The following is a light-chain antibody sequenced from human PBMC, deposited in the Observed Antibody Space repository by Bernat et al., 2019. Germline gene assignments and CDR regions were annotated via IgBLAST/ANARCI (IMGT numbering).Light chain of an antibody. CDR2: DVS. CDR1: SSDIGGYNF. J-gene: IGLJ1*01. CDR3: CSYTSWSSPYV. V-gene: IGLV2-14*03. Sequence: QSALTQPASVSGSPGQSITISCTGTSSDIGGYNFVSWYQQHPGKAPKLMISDVSHRPSGVSNRFSASKSGNTASLPISGLQAEDEADYYCCSYTSWSSPYVFGTGTKVTVL.